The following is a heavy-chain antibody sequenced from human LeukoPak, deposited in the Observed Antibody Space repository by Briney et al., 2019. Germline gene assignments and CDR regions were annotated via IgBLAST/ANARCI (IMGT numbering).Heavy chain of an antibody. CDR2: IYYSGST. CDR3: ARHVKGAYDFWSGYWFDP. D-gene: IGHD3-3*01. Sequence: SETLSLTCTVSGGSISSYYWSWIRQPPGKGLEWIGYIYYSGSTNYNPSLKGRVTISVDTSKNQFSLKLSSVTAADTAVYYCARHVKGAYDFWSGYWFDPWGQGTLVTVSS. CDR1: GGSISSYY. V-gene: IGHV4-59*08. J-gene: IGHJ5*02.